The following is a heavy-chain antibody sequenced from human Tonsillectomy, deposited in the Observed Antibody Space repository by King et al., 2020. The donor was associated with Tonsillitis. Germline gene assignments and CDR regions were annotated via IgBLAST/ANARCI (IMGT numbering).Heavy chain of an antibody. Sequence: VQLVESGAEVKKPGSSVKVSCKASGGTLSSYTFSWVRQAPGQGLEWMGGIIPVFGTINYAQKFQDRVTINADKSTNTVHMGRSSLGSEDSAVYYFSRAPRITMTHVYFDYWGQGTLVTVPS. CDR2: IIPVFGTI. CDR1: GGTLSSYT. V-gene: IGHV1-69*06. J-gene: IGHJ4*02. CDR3: SRAPRITMTHVYFDY. D-gene: IGHD3-22*01.